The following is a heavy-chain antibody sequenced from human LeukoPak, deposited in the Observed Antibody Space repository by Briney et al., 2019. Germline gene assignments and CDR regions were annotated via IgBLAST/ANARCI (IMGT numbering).Heavy chain of an antibody. D-gene: IGHD2-2*01. V-gene: IGHV3-11*01. Sequence: GGSLRLSCAASGFTFSDYYMSWIRQAPGKGLEWVSYISNSGSTIYYADSVKGRFTISRDNAKNSLYLQMNSLRAEDTAVYYCAKGLPATLLDYWGQGTLVTVSS. CDR3: AKGLPATLLDY. J-gene: IGHJ4*02. CDR2: ISNSGSTI. CDR1: GFTFSDYY.